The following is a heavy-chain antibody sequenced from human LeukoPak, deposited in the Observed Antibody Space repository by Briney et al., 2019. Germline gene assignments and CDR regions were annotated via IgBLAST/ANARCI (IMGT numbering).Heavy chain of an antibody. V-gene: IGHV4-39*01. Sequence: SETLSLTCTVSGGSISSSSYYWGWIRQPPGKGREWIGSIYYSGSTYYNPSLKSRVTISVGTSKNQFSLKLSSVTAADTAVYYCATPALYGNQRPFGYWGQGTLVTVSS. CDR2: IYYSGST. CDR3: ATPALYGNQRPFGY. D-gene: IGHD1-14*01. J-gene: IGHJ4*02. CDR1: GGSISSSSYY.